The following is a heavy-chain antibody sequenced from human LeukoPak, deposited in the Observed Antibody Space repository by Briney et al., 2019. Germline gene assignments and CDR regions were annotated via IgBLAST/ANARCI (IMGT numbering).Heavy chain of an antibody. CDR1: GYTFTSYA. J-gene: IGHJ4*02. Sequence: GASVKVSCKASGYTFTSYAMNWVRQAPGQGLEWMGWINTNTGNPTYAQGFTGRLVFSLDTSVTTTYLQISSLKIEDTAVYYCARARRSAAAPGGYYFDSWGQGTLVTVSS. CDR3: ARARRSAAAPGGYYFDS. CDR2: INTNTGNP. D-gene: IGHD6-13*01. V-gene: IGHV7-4-1*02.